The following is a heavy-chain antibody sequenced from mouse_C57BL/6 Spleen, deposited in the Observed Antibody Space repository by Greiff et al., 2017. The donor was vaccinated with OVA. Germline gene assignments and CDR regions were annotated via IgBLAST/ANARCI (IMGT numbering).Heavy chain of an antibody. V-gene: IGHV5-4*01. CDR1: GFTFSSYA. D-gene: IGHD5-1-1*01. Sequence: EVQLVESGGGLVKPGGSLKLSCAASGFTFSSYAMSWVRQTPEKRLEWVATISDGGSYTYYPDNVKGRFTISRDNAKNNLYLQMSHLKSEDTAMYYCARGYHWGQGTTLTVSS. CDR3: ARGYH. J-gene: IGHJ2*01. CDR2: ISDGGSYT.